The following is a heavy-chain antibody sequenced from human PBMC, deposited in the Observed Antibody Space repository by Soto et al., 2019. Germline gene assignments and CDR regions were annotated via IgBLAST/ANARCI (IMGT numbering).Heavy chain of an antibody. V-gene: IGHV2-5*02. J-gene: IGHJ4*02. CDR1: GFSLSTSGVG. CDR3: AHLGGSGSYPYFDY. CDR2: IYWDDDK. D-gene: IGHD3-10*01. Sequence: QITLKESGPPLVKPTQTLTLTCTFSGFSLSTSGVGVGWIRQPPGKALEWLALIYWDDDKRYSPSLKSRLTITKDTSKNQVVLTMTNMDPVDTATYYCAHLGGSGSYPYFDYWGQGTLVTVSS.